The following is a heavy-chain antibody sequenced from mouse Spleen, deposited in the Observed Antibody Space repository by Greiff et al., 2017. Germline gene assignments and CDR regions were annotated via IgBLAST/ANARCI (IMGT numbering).Heavy chain of an antibody. J-gene: IGHJ3*01. CDR3: ARHPPLYDGYYVAWFAY. CDR2: INSNGGST. V-gene: IGHV5-6-2*01. CDR1: GFTFSSYA. D-gene: IGHD2-3*01. Sequence: EVHLVESGGGLVKPGGSLKLSCAASGFTFSSYAMSWVRQTPEKRLEWVAAINSNGGSTYYPDTVKDRFTISRDNAKNTLYLQMSSLRSEDTALYYCARHPPLYDGYYVAWFAYWGQGTLVTVSA.